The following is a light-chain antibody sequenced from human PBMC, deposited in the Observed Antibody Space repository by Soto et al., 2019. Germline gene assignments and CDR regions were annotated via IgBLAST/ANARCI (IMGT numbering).Light chain of an antibody. V-gene: IGKV3-15*01. CDR2: GAS. CDR3: QQSNNWPQT. J-gene: IGKJ1*01. Sequence: EIVMTQSPATLSVSPGERATLSCRASQSVSSNLAWYQQKPGQAPRLLIYGASTRATGIPARFSGSGSGTEFTLTISSLQSEYFAVYYCQQSNNWPQTFGQGTKVEIK. CDR1: QSVSSN.